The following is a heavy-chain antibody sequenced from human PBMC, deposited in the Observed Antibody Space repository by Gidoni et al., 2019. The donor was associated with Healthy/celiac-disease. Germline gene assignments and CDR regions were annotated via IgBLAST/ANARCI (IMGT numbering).Heavy chain of an antibody. V-gene: IGHV3-73*02. J-gene: IGHJ3*02. D-gene: IGHD5-18*01. CDR1: VFPFSGSA. CDR3: TRPGVRAMVTVDAFDI. CDR2: IRSKANSYAT. Sequence: EVHLVVSGEGLVQPGVSLKLPCAASVFPFSGSAMHGVRQASGKGLEWVGRIRSKANSYATAYAASVKGRFTISRDDSKNTAYLQMNSLKTEETAVYYCTRPGVRAMVTVDAFDIWGQGTMVTVSS.